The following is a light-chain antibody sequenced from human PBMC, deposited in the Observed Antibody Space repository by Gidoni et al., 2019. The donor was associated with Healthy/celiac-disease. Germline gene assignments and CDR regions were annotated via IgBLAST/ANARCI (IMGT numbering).Light chain of an antibody. Sequence: DIQMTKSPSSLSASVGDRVTITCRASQSISKYLNWYQQKAGKAPKLLIYAASTLQSGVPSRFSGSGFGTDFTLTISSLQPEDFATYYCQQSYSTPPKFGQGTKVEIK. CDR1: QSISKY. J-gene: IGKJ1*01. CDR3: QQSYSTPPK. CDR2: AAS. V-gene: IGKV1-39*01.